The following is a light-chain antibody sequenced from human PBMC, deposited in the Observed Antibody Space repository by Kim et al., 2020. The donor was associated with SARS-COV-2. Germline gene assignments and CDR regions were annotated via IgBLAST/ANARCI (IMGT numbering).Light chain of an antibody. V-gene: IGLV1-40*01. CDR2: GNG. CDR3: QSYDNSLSGSL. J-gene: IGLJ2*01. CDR1: SSNIGAGYD. Sequence: QSVLTQPPSVSGAPGQRVTISCTGSSSNIGAGYDVHWYQQFPGTVPKLLIYGNGNRPSGVTDRFSGSKSGTSASLAITGLQAEDEADYYCQSYDNSLSGSLFGAGTQLTVL.